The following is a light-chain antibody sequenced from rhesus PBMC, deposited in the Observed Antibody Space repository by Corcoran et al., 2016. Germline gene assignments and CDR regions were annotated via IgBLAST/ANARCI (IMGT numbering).Light chain of an antibody. CDR2: GAS. CDR1: QSVSSY. V-gene: IGKV3-31*02. J-gene: IGKJ1*01. CDR3: QETSNLWT. Sequence: EIVMTQSPATLSLSPGETATISCRTSQSVSSYLAWYQQKPGQAPRLLIYGASSRATGIPDRFSGSGSGTDFTLTISSLEPEAFAVYYCQETSNLWTFGQGTKVEIK.